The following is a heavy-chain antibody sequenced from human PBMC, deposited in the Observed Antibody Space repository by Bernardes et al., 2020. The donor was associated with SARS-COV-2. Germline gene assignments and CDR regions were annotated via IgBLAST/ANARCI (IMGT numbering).Heavy chain of an antibody. CDR1: GFTFSSCE. V-gene: IGHV3-48*03. J-gene: IGHJ3*02. D-gene: IGHD3-16*02. CDR2: ISSSGSTI. CDR3: ARDGDLFYDYIWGSYRRDAFDI. Sequence: GGSLRLSCAASGFTFSSCEMNWVRKAPGKGLEWVSYISSSGSTIYYADSVKGRFTISRDNAKNSLYLQMNSLRAEDTAVYYCARDGDLFYDYIWGSYRRDAFDIWGQGTMVTVSS.